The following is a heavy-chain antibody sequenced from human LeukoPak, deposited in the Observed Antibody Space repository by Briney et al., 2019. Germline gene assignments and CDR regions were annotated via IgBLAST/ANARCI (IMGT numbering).Heavy chain of an antibody. J-gene: IGHJ4*02. CDR1: GFTFSNAW. Sequence: GGSLRLSCAASGFTFSNAWMNWVRQAPGKGLEWVGRIKSKTDGGTTDYAAPVKGRFTISRDDSKNTPYLQMNSLKTEDTAVYYCTTGRRYSRRYYFDYWGQGTLVTVSS. V-gene: IGHV3-15*07. CDR2: IKSKTDGGTT. D-gene: IGHD1-1*01. CDR3: TTGRRYSRRYYFDY.